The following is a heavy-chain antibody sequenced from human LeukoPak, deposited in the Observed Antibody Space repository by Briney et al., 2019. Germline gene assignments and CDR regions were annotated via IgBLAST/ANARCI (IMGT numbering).Heavy chain of an antibody. J-gene: IGHJ4*02. CDR2: IWYDGSNK. CDR1: GFTFSSYG. D-gene: IGHD3-10*01. Sequence: GGSLRLSCAASGFTFSSYGMHWVRQAPGKGLEWVAVIWYDGSNKYYADSVKGRFTISRDNSKNTLYLQMNSLRAEDTAVYYCAKDYYGSGSHYFDYWGQGTLVTVSS. CDR3: AKDYYGSGSHYFDY. V-gene: IGHV3-33*06.